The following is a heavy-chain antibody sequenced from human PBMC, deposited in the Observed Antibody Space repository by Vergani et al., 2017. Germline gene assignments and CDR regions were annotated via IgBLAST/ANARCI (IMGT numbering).Heavy chain of an antibody. CDR2: IIPIFGTA. CDR3: ARKNPNWDGGAYFDY. CDR1: GGTFSSYA. Sequence: QVQLVQSGAEVKKPGSSVKVPCKASGGTFSSYAISWVRQAPGQGLEWMGGIIPIFGTANYAQKFQGRVTITADESTSTAYMGLSSLRSEDTAVYYCARKNPNWDGGAYFDYWGQGTLVTVSS. V-gene: IGHV1-69*01. J-gene: IGHJ4*02. D-gene: IGHD1-1*01.